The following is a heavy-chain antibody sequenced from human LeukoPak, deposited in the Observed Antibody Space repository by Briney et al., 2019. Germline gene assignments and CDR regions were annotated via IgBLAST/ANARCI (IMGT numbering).Heavy chain of an antibody. V-gene: IGHV1-69*13. D-gene: IGHD1-26*01. J-gene: IGHJ4*02. CDR1: GGTFNSDA. CDR3: AKLGATVGYSPIDY. CDR2: IIPIFTTT. Sequence: SVKVSCKASGGTFNSDAISWVRQAPGQGLEWMGGIIPIFTTTNYAPKMQGRVTITAYESTSTAYMELSSLKSEDTAVYYCAKLGATVGYSPIDYWGQGTLVTVSS.